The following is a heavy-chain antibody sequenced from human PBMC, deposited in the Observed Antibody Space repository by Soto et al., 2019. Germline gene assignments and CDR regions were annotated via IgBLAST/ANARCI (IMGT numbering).Heavy chain of an antibody. J-gene: IGHJ4*02. CDR3: AGVDILGATTAVDY. D-gene: IGHD1-26*01. V-gene: IGHV1-2*02. CDR2: INPNSGGT. Sequence: ASVKVSCKASGYTFTGYYMHWVRQAPGQGLEWMGWINPNSGGTNYAQKFQGRVTMTRDTSISTAYMELSRLRSDDTDVYYCAGVDILGATTAVDYWGQGTLVTVSS. CDR1: GYTFTGYY.